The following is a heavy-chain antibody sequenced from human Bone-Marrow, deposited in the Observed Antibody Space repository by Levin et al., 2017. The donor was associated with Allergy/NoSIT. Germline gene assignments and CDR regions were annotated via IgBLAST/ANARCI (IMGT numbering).Heavy chain of an antibody. CDR1: GYTLTDLS. Sequence: GASVKVSCKVSGYTLTDLSMHWVRQAPGKGLEWMGGFDREDGETIYAQKFQGRVTMTEDSSTDTAYMELRSLRSEDTAVYYCAAGYRGHLLTFVWFDYWGQGTLVTVSS. J-gene: IGHJ4*02. V-gene: IGHV1-24*01. D-gene: IGHD3-16*01. CDR3: AAGYRGHLLTFVWFDY. CDR2: FDREDGET.